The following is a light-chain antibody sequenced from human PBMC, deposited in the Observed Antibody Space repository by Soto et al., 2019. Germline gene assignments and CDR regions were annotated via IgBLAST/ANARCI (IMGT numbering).Light chain of an antibody. J-gene: IGKJ1*01. V-gene: IGKV2-28*01. CDR3: MQALRPQWT. Sequence: DIVMTQSPLSLPVTPGEPASISCRSSQSLLHNNGYNYLDWYLQKPGQSPQLLIYLGSNRASGVPGRFSGSGSGTDFTLKISRVEAEDVGLYYCMQALRPQWTLGQGTKVDIK. CDR2: LGS. CDR1: QSLLHNNGYNY.